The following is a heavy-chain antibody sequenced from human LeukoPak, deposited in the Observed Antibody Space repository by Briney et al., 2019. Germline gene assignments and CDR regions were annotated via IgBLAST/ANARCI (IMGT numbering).Heavy chain of an antibody. D-gene: IGHD3-9*01. Sequence: GGSLRLSCAASGFTFRNFAMSWARQAPGKGLEWVSTISGSGISTYYADSVKGRFTISRDNSRDTLYLQMSSLRAEDTALYYCVKGDNDILTGYYNSFDYWGQGTLVTVSS. CDR1: GFTFRNFA. CDR2: ISGSGIST. V-gene: IGHV3-23*01. J-gene: IGHJ4*02. CDR3: VKGDNDILTGYYNSFDY.